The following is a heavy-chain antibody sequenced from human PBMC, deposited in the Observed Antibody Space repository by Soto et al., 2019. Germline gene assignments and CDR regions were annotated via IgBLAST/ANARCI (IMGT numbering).Heavy chain of an antibody. CDR3: AHSSHYYDSSGYYYPSFDY. Sequence: QITLKESGPPLVNPTQTLTLTCTFSGFSLSTSGVGVGWMRQPPGKALEWLALIYWNDDKRYSASLKSRLTNTKNTSKNQVVHTMTNMHPVDTATYYCAHSSHYYDSSGYYYPSFDYWGQGTLVAVSS. V-gene: IGHV2-5*01. J-gene: IGHJ4*02. CDR1: GFSLSTSGVG. CDR2: IYWNDDK. D-gene: IGHD3-22*01.